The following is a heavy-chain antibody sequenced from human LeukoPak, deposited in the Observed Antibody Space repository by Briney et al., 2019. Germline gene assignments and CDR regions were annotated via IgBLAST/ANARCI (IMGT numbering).Heavy chain of an antibody. CDR1: GFTFRTYG. Sequence: GGSLRLSCAAAGFTFRTYGRHWVRQAPGKGLEWVAVISYDGNDKYYADSVKGRFTISRDNSKNTLYLEMNSLRPEDTAIYYCAKDWGNWGYGYYFDHWGQGTLVTVSS. D-gene: IGHD7-27*01. CDR2: ISYDGNDK. CDR3: AKDWGNWGYGYYFDH. J-gene: IGHJ4*02. V-gene: IGHV3-30*18.